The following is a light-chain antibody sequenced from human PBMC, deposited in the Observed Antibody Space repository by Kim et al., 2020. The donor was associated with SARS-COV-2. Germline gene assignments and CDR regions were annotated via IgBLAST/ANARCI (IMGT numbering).Light chain of an antibody. CDR2: GAS. Sequence: PGERAPVSCRAIPGFDSYVSWYQQKPGQTPRLLIYGASTRATGIPARFSGSGSGTEFTLTISGLQSGDFGVYYCQQYNRWPWTFGQGTKVDI. CDR1: PGFDSY. V-gene: IGKV3-15*01. CDR3: QQYNRWPWT. J-gene: IGKJ1*01.